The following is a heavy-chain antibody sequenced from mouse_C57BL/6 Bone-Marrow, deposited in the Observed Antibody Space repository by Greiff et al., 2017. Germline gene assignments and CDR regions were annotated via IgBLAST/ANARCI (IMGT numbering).Heavy chain of an antibody. Sequence: EVQLQQSVAELVRPGASVKLSCTASGFTIKNTYMHWVKQRPEQGLEWIGWIDPANGNTKYAPKFQGKATITADTSSNTAYLQLSSLTSEDTAIYYCARYDYSIFAYWGQGTLVTVSA. D-gene: IGHD2-5*01. V-gene: IGHV14-3*01. CDR2: IDPANGNT. CDR3: ARYDYSIFAY. J-gene: IGHJ3*01. CDR1: GFTIKNTY.